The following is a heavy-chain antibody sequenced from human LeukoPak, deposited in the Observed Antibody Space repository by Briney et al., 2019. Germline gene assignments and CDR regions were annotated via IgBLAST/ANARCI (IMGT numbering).Heavy chain of an antibody. J-gene: IGHJ4*02. Sequence: QPGGSLRLSCAASGFAFSNYWMHWVRQAPGKGLVWVSHISSDGGSTIYADSVKGRFTISRDNAKNTLYLQMNSLTAEDTAVYFCARGGSSSVYYWGQGTLVTVSS. CDR1: GFAFSNYW. CDR2: ISSDGGST. D-gene: IGHD6-6*01. V-gene: IGHV3-74*01. CDR3: ARGGSSSVYY.